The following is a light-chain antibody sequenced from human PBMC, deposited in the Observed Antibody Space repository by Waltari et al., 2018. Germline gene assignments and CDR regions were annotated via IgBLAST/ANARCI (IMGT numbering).Light chain of an antibody. CDR3: CSYAGSWV. Sequence: SALTQPASVSGSPGQSITIPCTGPSSDFGSYNLVSWYQQHPGKAPKLMIYEGSKRPSGVSNRFSGSKSGNTASLTISGLQAEDEADYYCCSYAGSWVFGGGTKLTVL. CDR2: EGS. V-gene: IGLV2-23*01. J-gene: IGLJ3*02. CDR1: SSDFGSYNL.